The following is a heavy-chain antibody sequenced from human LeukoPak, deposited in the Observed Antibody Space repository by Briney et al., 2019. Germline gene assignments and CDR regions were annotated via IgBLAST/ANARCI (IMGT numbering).Heavy chain of an antibody. D-gene: IGHD6-13*01. CDR2: ISAHNGNT. J-gene: IGHJ6*03. CDR3: ARYSSSWYKGNYYYMDV. V-gene: IGHV1-18*01. Sequence: ASVKVSCKASGYTFTSYGISWVRQAPGQGLEWMGWISAHNGNTNYAQKLQGRVTMTTDTSTSTAYMELRSLRSDDTAVYYCARYSSSWYKGNYYYMDVWGKGTTVTISS. CDR1: GYTFTSYG.